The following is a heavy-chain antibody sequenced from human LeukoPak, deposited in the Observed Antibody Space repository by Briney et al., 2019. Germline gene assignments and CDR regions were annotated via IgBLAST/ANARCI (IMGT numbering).Heavy chain of an antibody. D-gene: IGHD6-19*01. Sequence: PSETLSLTCTVSGGSFSSYYWTWIRQPPGKGLEWIGYMDSSGSTIYNPSLQSRLTMSLDTSKNQFSLRLSSVTAADTAIYYCTRAVGDSGCGRFSDCWGQGSLVTVSS. V-gene: IGHV4-59*01. CDR3: TRAVGDSGCGRFSDC. CDR1: GGSFSSYY. CDR2: MDSSGST. J-gene: IGHJ4*02.